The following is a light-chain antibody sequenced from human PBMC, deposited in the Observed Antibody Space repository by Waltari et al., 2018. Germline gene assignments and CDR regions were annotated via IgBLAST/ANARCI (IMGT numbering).Light chain of an antibody. Sequence: QSALTQPASVSGSPGQSITISCPGTGNDIGPFCLLSWYQQAPGESPTLLIFERNKRPSGVSHRFSGSKSGNTASPTISGLQAEDEADYYCCSYAGRDSLVFGGGTKVTVL. CDR2: ERN. V-gene: IGLV2-23*01. J-gene: IGLJ3*02. CDR3: CSYAGRDSLV. CDR1: GNDIGPFCL.